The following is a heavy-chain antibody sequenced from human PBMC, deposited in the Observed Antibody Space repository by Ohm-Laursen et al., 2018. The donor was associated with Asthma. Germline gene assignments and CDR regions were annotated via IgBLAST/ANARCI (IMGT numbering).Heavy chain of an antibody. CDR2: IYYSGST. J-gene: IGHJ3*02. Sequence: TLSLTCTVSGGSISSGGYYWSWIRQHPGKGLEWIGYIYYSGSTYYNPSLKSRVTISVDTSKNQFSLKLSSVTAADTAVYYCARSHYDILTGYFPFDIWGQGTMVTVSS. CDR3: ARSHYDILTGYFPFDI. CDR1: GGSISSGGYY. D-gene: IGHD3-9*01. V-gene: IGHV4-31*03.